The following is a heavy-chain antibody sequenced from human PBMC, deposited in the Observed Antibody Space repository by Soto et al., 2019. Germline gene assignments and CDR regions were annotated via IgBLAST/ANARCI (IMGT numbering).Heavy chain of an antibody. D-gene: IGHD6-6*01. V-gene: IGHV3-48*02. J-gene: IGHJ3*02. CDR1: GFTFSSYS. CDR2: ISSSSSTI. Sequence: PXGSLRLSCAAAGFTFSSYSMNWVRQAPGRGLEWVSYISSSSSTIYYADSVKGRFTISRDNAKNSLYLQMNSLRDEDTAVYYCARVLVVHSSSPSGDAFDIWGQGPMVTVSS. CDR3: ARVLVVHSSSPSGDAFDI.